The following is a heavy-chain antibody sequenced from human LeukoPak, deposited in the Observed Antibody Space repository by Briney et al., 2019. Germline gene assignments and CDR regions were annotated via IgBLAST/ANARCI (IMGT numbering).Heavy chain of an antibody. D-gene: IGHD5-18*01. V-gene: IGHV4-59*01. CDR1: GGSFSGYY. CDR3: AQSKIQLWGPGYYYMDV. Sequence: SETLSLTCAVYGGSFSGYYWSWIRQPPGKGLEWIGYIYYSGSTNYNPSLKSRVTISVDTSKNQFSLKLSSVTAADTAVYYCAQSKIQLWGPGYYYMDVWGKGTTVTVSS. J-gene: IGHJ6*03. CDR2: IYYSGST.